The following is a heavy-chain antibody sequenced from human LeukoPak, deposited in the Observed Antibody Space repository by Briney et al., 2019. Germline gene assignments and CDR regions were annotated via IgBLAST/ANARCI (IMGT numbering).Heavy chain of an antibody. V-gene: IGHV3-11*03. CDR1: GFTFSDYY. J-gene: IGHJ4*02. Sequence: GGSLRLSCAASGFTFSDYYMSWIRQAPGKGLEWVSYISSRSSHTNYADSVKGRFTISRDNAKNSLYLQMNSLRAEDTAVYYCARFSSGWYYFDYWGQGTLVTVSS. CDR2: ISSRSSHT. D-gene: IGHD6-19*01. CDR3: ARFSSGWYYFDY.